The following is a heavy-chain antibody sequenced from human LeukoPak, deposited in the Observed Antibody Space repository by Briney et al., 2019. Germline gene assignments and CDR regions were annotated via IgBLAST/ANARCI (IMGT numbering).Heavy chain of an antibody. CDR2: INAGNGNT. J-gene: IGHJ6*02. D-gene: IGHD5-24*01. CDR3: ARGVEMATETYYYYGMDV. V-gene: IGHV1-3*01. CDR1: GYTFTSYA. Sequence: ASVKVSCKASGYTFTSYAMHWVRQAPGQRLEWMGWINAGNGNTKYSQKFQGRVTITRDKSTSTAYMELSSLRSEDTAVYYCARGVEMATETYYYYGMDVWGQGTTVTVSS.